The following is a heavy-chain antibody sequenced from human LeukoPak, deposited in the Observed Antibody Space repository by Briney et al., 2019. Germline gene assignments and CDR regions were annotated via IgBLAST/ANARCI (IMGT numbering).Heavy chain of an antibody. Sequence: SETLSLTCTVSGGSISNYYWSWIRQPPGKGLEWIGYIYYSGSTNYNPSLKSRVTISVDTSKNQFSLKLSSVTAADTAVYYCAKSIVLWFGELDAFDIWGQGTMVTVSS. V-gene: IGHV4-59*01. J-gene: IGHJ3*02. CDR3: AKSIVLWFGELDAFDI. CDR2: IYYSGST. D-gene: IGHD3-10*01. CDR1: GGSISNYY.